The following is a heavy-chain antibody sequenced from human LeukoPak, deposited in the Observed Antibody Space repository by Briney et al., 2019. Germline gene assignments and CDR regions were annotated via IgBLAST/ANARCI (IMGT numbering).Heavy chain of an antibody. Sequence: AGGSLRLSCAASGFTFSSYWMHWVRQAPGKGLVWVSRINSDGSSTSYADSVKGRFTISRDNAKNTLYLQMNSLRAEDTAVYYCAREGYSSGYIDYWGQGTLVTVSS. CDR2: INSDGSST. CDR1: GFTFSSYW. CDR3: AREGYSSGYIDY. J-gene: IGHJ4*02. V-gene: IGHV3-74*01. D-gene: IGHD3-22*01.